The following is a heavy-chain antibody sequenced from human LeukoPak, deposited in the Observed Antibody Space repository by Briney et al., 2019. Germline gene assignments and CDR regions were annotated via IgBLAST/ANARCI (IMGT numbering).Heavy chain of an antibody. CDR2: ISSSSSTI. J-gene: IGHJ4*02. CDR1: GFTFSSYS. Sequence: PGGSLRLSCAASGFTFSSYSMNWVRQAPGKGLEWVSYISSSSSTIYYADSVKGRFTISRDNANNSLYLQMNSLRVEDTAVYYCARVGDWYYFDCWGQGTRATVSS. V-gene: IGHV3-48*04. CDR3: ARVGDWYYFDC. D-gene: IGHD2-21*01.